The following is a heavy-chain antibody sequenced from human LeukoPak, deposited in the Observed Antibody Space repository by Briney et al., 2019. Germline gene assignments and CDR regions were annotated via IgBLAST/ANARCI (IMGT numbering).Heavy chain of an antibody. J-gene: IGHJ4*02. CDR3: ARRVRSSGWYIFDY. D-gene: IGHD6-19*01. V-gene: IGHV3-74*01. Sequence: GGSLRLSCEASGFIFNNHWMHWVRQAPGKGLVWVSRISGDGTSTSYADPVKGRFTISRDNAKNTLYLQMNSLRAEDTAVYYCARRVRSSGWYIFDYWGQGTPVTVSA. CDR2: ISGDGTST. CDR1: GFIFNNHW.